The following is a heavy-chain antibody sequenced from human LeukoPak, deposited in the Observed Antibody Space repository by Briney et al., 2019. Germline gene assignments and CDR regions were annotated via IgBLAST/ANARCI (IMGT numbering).Heavy chain of an antibody. CDR1: GFTFSSYW. J-gene: IGHJ2*01. CDR2: INSDGSSI. D-gene: IGHD6-19*01. V-gene: IGHV3-74*01. CDR3: ARTDSSGWYWFFDL. Sequence: GGSLRLSCAASGFTFSSYWMHWVRQAPGKGLVWVSRINSDGSSISYADSVKGRFTISRDNAKNTLYLQMNSLRAEDTAVYYCARTDSSGWYWFFDLWGRGTLVTVSS.